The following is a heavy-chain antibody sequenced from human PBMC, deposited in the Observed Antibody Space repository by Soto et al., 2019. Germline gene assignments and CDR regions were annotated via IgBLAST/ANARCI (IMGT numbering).Heavy chain of an antibody. CDR3: ARGATPEDIVVVRPDY. Sequence: GGSLRLSCAASGFTFSSYSMNWVRQAPGKGLEWVSSISSSSSYIYYADSVKGRFTISRDNAKNSLYLQMNSLRAEDTAVYYCARGATPEDIVVVRPDYWGQGTLVTVSS. D-gene: IGHD2-2*01. J-gene: IGHJ4*02. V-gene: IGHV3-21*01. CDR1: GFTFSSYS. CDR2: ISSSSSYI.